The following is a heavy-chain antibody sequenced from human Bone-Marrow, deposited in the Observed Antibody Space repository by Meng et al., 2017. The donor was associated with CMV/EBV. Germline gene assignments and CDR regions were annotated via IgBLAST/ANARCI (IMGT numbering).Heavy chain of an antibody. Sequence: GESLKISCAASGFTFSSYGMHWVRQAPGKGLEWVAFIRYDGSNKYYADSVKGRFTLSRDNSKNTLYLQMNSLRAEDTAVYYCAKDRERYCSSTSCYPPYYWGQGTLVTVSS. D-gene: IGHD2-2*01. J-gene: IGHJ4*02. CDR1: GFTFSSYG. CDR3: AKDRERYCSSTSCYPPYY. CDR2: IRYDGSNK. V-gene: IGHV3-30*02.